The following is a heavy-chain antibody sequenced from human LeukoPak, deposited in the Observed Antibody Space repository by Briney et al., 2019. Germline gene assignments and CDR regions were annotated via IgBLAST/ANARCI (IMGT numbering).Heavy chain of an antibody. J-gene: IGHJ5*02. CDR1: GGSFSGYY. V-gene: IGHV4-34*01. D-gene: IGHD2-15*01. CDR3: ARRGVVVVAAALYNWLDH. CDR2: INHSGST. Sequence: SETLSLTCAVYGGSFSGYYWSWIRQPPGKGLEWIGEINHSGSTNYNPSLKSRVTISVDTSKNQFSLKLSSVTAADTAVYYCARRGVVVVAAALYNWLDHWGQGTLVTVSS.